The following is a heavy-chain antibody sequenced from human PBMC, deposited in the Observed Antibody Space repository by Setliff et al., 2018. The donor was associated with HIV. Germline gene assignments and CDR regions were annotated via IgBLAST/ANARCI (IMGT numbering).Heavy chain of an antibody. J-gene: IGHJ5*02. CDR1: GGSISSYY. Sequence: SETLSLTCTVSGGSISSYYWGWIRQPPGKGLEWIGSIYYSGSTYYNPSLKSRVTISVDTSKNQFSLKLSSVTAADTAVYYCARGGSSGGYAWFDPWGQGTLVTVSS. CDR2: IYYSGST. D-gene: IGHD6-19*01. V-gene: IGHV4-39*07. CDR3: ARGGSSGGYAWFDP.